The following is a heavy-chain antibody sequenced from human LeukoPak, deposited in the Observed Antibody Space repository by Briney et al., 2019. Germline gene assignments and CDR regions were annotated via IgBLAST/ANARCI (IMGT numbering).Heavy chain of an antibody. CDR2: IWYDGSNK. D-gene: IGHD2-15*01. CDR3: AKDGGYCSGGSCYSGVFVHY. CDR1: GFTFSSYG. J-gene: IGHJ4*02. Sequence: PGGSLRLSCAASGFTFSSYGMHWVRQAPGKGLEWVAVIWYDGSNKYYADPVKGRFTISRDNSKNTLYLQMNSLRAEDTAVYYCAKDGGYCSGGSCYSGVFVHYWGQGTLVTVSS. V-gene: IGHV3-33*06.